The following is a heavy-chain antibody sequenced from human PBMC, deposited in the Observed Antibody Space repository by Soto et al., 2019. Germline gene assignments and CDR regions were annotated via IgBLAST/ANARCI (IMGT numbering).Heavy chain of an antibody. CDR2: IYWDDDK. J-gene: IGHJ6*02. D-gene: IGHD2-21*02. CDR1: GFSLSTSGVG. V-gene: IGHV2-5*02. Sequence: QITLKESGPTLVKPTQTLMLTCTFSGFSLSTSGVGVGCIRQPPGKALEWLALIYWDDDKRYSPSLRSRLTTNKDTSKNQMVLTMTNMDPVDTATCYGIQSRCGGDCLQSYASHYYYGIDVWGQGTTVTVSS. CDR3: IQSRCGGDCLQSYASHYYYGIDV.